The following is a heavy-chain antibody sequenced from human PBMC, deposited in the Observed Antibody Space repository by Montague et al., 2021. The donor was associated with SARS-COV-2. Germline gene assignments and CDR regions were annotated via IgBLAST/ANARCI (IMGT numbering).Heavy chain of an antibody. CDR1: GGSFSGYY. Sequence: SETLSLTCAVHGGSFSGYYWTWIRQSPGKVPEWIAEINHSGTTNYNFNPSLRSRVTISVDTSQSQFSLKLSSVTAADTGVYYCARWDPQTLTLIGLRGKSASDYWGQGTLVTVSS. CDR2: INHSGTT. V-gene: IGHV4-34*01. CDR3: ARWDPQTLTLIGLRGKSASDY. J-gene: IGHJ4*02. D-gene: IGHD4-23*01.